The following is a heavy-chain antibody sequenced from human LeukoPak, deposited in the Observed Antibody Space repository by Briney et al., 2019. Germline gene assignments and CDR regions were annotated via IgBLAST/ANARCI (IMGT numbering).Heavy chain of an antibody. CDR2: IIPIFGTA. J-gene: IGHJ6*03. D-gene: IGHD2-15*01. CDR3: ARASWGYCSGGSCYTLHYYYYYYMDV. Sequence: GASVKVSCKASGGTFSSYAISWVRQAPGQGLEWMGGIIPIFGTANYAQKFQGRVTITADESTSTAYMELSSLRSEDTAVYYCARASWGYCSGGSCYTLHYYYYYYMDVWGKGTTVTVSS. V-gene: IGHV1-69*13. CDR1: GGTFSSYA.